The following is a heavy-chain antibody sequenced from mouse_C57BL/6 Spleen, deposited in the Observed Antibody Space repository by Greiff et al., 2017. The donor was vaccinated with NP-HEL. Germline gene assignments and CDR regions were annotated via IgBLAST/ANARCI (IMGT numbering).Heavy chain of an antibody. CDR1: GYTFTSYW. V-gene: IGHV1-50*01. Sequence: QVQLQQPGAELVKPGASVKLSCKASGYTFTSYWMQWVTQRPGQGLEWIGEIDPSDSYTNYNQKFKGKSTLTVDKSSSTAYMQLSSLTSEDSAVYYCARRDYYGSSYGYFDVWGTGTTVTVSS. D-gene: IGHD1-1*01. CDR2: IDPSDSYT. J-gene: IGHJ1*03. CDR3: ARRDYYGSSYGYFDV.